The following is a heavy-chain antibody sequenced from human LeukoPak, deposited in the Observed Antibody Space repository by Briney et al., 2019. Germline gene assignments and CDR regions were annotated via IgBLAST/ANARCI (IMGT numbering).Heavy chain of an antibody. D-gene: IGHD3-16*02. Sequence: SETLSLTCTVSGGSISSYYWSWIRQPAGKGLEWIGRIYTSGSTNYNPSLKSRVTMSVDTSKNQFSLKLSSVTAADTAVYYCARDELSDYVWGSYRVSNWFDPWGQGTLVTVSS. V-gene: IGHV4-4*07. CDR1: GGSISSYY. CDR3: ARDELSDYVWGSYRVSNWFDP. J-gene: IGHJ5*02. CDR2: IYTSGST.